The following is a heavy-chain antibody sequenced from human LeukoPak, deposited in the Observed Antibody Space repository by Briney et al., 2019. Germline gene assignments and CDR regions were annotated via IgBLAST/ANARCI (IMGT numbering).Heavy chain of an antibody. CDR2: FSASDGSR. CDR3: AKNIGGFDY. V-gene: IGHV3-23*01. D-gene: IGHD4-23*01. Sequence: GGSLRLSCEASGFSFSSYGMSWVRQAPGEGLQWVSGFSASDGSRYYADSVKGRFTISRDNSKNTLYLQMNSLRAEDTAVYYCAKNIGGFDYWGQGTLVTVSS. CDR1: GFSFSSYG. J-gene: IGHJ4*02.